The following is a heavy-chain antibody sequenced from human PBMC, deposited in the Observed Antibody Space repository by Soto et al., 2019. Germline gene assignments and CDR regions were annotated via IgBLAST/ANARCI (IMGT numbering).Heavy chain of an antibody. CDR2: IYWNDSK. Sequence: QITLKESGPTLVKPTQTLTLTCSFSGFSLSTSGVGVGWIRQSPRKALDWLALIYWNDSKYYSPSLNSRLTITKNPSKNQVDLTMSDMDPVDTATYYCARRYDPYYFDYRGQGPLVTASA. D-gene: IGHD1-1*01. CDR1: GFSLSTSGVG. V-gene: IGHV2-5*01. J-gene: IGHJ4*02. CDR3: ARRYDPYYFDY.